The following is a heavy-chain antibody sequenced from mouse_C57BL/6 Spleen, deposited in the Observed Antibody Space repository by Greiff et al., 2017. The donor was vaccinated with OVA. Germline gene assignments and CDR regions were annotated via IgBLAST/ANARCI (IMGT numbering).Heavy chain of an antibody. V-gene: IGHV5-6*01. CDR1: GFTFSSYG. D-gene: IGHD1-1*01. CDR3: ARRGIGSTNYYAMDY. J-gene: IGHJ4*01. CDR2: ISSGGSYT. Sequence: EVQGVESGGDLVKPGGSLKLSCAASGFTFSSYGMSWVRQTPDKRLEWVATISSGGSYTYYPDSVKGRFTISRDNAKNTLYLQMSSLKSEDTAMYYCARRGIGSTNYYAMDYWGQGTSVTVSS.